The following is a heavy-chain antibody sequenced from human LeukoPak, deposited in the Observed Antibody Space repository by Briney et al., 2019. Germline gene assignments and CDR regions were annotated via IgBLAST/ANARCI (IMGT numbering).Heavy chain of an antibody. V-gene: IGHV3-23*01. Sequence: GGSLRLSCAGSGFTFSSYAMSWVRQAPGKGLEWVSAISGSGGSTYYADSVKGRFTISRDNSKNTLYLQMNSLRAEDTAVYYCAKARTIFGLFDYWGQGTLVTVSS. CDR1: GFTFSSYA. J-gene: IGHJ4*02. CDR3: AKARTIFGLFDY. D-gene: IGHD3-3*01. CDR2: ISGSGGST.